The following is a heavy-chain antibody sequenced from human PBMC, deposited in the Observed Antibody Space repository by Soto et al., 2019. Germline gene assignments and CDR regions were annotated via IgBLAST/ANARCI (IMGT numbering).Heavy chain of an antibody. J-gene: IGHJ3*02. Sequence: ASVKVSCKASGYTFTSYDINWVRQATGQGLEWMGWMNPNSGNTGYAQKFQGGVTMTRNTSISTAYMELSSLRSEDTAVYYCARGNELWFGELLRASAFDIWGQGTMVTVSS. CDR2: MNPNSGNT. D-gene: IGHD3-10*01. V-gene: IGHV1-8*01. CDR3: ARGNELWFGELLRASAFDI. CDR1: GYTFTSYD.